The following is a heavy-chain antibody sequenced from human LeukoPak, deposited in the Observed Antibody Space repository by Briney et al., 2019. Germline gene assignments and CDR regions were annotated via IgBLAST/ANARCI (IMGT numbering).Heavy chain of an antibody. CDR2: IRCDGSNK. J-gene: IGHJ6*03. V-gene: IGHV3-30*02. CDR3: AKVGGNYYGSGSYYTINYYYYYMDV. Sequence: GGSMRLSCAASGFTFSSYGMHWVRQAPGKGLERVAFIRCDGSNKYYADSVKGRFTISRDNSKNTLYLQMNSLRAEDTAVYYCAKVGGNYYGSGSYYTINYYYYYMDVWGKGTTVTISS. D-gene: IGHD3-10*01. CDR1: GFTFSSYG.